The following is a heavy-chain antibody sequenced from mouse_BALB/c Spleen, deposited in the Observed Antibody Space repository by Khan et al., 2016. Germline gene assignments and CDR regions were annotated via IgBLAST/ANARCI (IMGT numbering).Heavy chain of an antibody. J-gene: IGHJ3*01. CDR1: GFAFSSYD. D-gene: IGHD1-2*01. Sequence: EVELVESGGGLVKPGGSLKLSCAASGFAFSSYDMSWVRQTPEKRLEWVAYISSGGGSTYYPDTVKGRFTISRDNAKNTLYLQMSSLKSEDTAMYYSARHNHGPEGEFAYWGQGTLVTVSA. CDR3: ARHNHGPEGEFAY. V-gene: IGHV5-12-1*01. CDR2: ISSGGGST.